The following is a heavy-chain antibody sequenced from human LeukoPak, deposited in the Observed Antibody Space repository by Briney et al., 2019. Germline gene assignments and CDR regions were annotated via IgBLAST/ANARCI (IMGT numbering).Heavy chain of an antibody. J-gene: IGHJ4*02. V-gene: IGHV3-23*01. CDR1: GFTFTTYA. CDR3: AREWGLESSGYYYAY. D-gene: IGHD3-22*01. Sequence: GGPLRLSCAASGFTFTTYAMSWVRQAPGKGLEWVSGISGSGGSTYYADSVKGRFTISRDYSKNTLYLQMNSLRAEDTAVYYCAREWGLESSGYYYAYWGQGTLVTVSS. CDR2: ISGSGGST.